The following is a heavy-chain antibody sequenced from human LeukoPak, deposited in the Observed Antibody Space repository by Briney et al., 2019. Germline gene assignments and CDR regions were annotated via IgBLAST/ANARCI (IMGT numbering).Heavy chain of an antibody. V-gene: IGHV1-18*01. CDR3: ARGPVYGSGSYYHFDY. Sequence: ASVKVSCKASGYTFTSYGISWVRQAPGQGLEWMGWISAYNGNTNYAQKLQGRVTMTTDTSTSTAYMELRSLRSDDTAVYYCARGPVYGSGSYYHFDYWGQGTLVTVSS. D-gene: IGHD3-10*01. J-gene: IGHJ4*02. CDR2: ISAYNGNT. CDR1: GYTFTSYG.